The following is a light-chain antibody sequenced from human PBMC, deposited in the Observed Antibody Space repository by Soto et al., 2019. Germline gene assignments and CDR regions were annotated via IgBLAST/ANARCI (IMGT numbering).Light chain of an antibody. V-gene: IGKV1-27*01. J-gene: IGKJ4*01. Sequence: DIQMTQSPSSLSASVGDRVTITCRASQDISNYLAWYQQKPGKVPKLLIYAASTLESGVPSRFSGSGSGTDFTLTISSLQPEDVATFDCQKYDRAPPSFGGGTKVEIK. CDR3: QKYDRAPPS. CDR2: AAS. CDR1: QDISNY.